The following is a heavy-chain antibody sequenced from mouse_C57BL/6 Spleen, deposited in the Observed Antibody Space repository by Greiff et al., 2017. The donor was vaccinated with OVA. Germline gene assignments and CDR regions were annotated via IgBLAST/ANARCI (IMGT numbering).Heavy chain of an antibody. Sequence: VQLQQSGAELVRPGASVKLSCTASGFNIKDYYMHWVKQRPEQGLEWIGWIDPEDGDTEYAPKFQGKATMTADTSSNTAYRQLSSLTSEDTAVYYCTRITTVVVYAMDYWGQGTSVTVSS. J-gene: IGHJ4*01. CDR2: IDPEDGDT. CDR1: GFNIKDYY. D-gene: IGHD1-1*01. CDR3: TRITTVVVYAMDY. V-gene: IGHV14-1*01.